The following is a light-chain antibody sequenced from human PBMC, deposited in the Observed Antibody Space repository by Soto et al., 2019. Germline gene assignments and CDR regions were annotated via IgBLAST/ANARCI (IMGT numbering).Light chain of an antibody. CDR2: DAS. CDR1: QSISSW. Sequence: EIQVSQSRSTLSASIGDRVTITCRASQSISSWLAWYQQKPGKAPKLLIYDASNLESGVPSRFSGSGYGTEFTLTISSLQPDDFATYYCQQYYSDWPFGQGTKVDIK. J-gene: IGKJ1*01. CDR3: QQYYSDWP. V-gene: IGKV1-5*01.